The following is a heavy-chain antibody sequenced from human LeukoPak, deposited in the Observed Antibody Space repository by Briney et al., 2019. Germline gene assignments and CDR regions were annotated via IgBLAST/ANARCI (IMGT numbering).Heavy chain of an antibody. CDR2: IYSSGTT. D-gene: IGHD4-11*01. CDR1: GGSISGYY. Sequence: PSETLSLTCTVSGGSISGYYWSWVQQSPEKGLEWIAYIYSSGTTNYNPSLKSRVTISVDTSQNQFSLKVNSVTAADTAVYYCARHLGHSDYPLDCWGQGTLVTVSS. V-gene: IGHV4-59*08. J-gene: IGHJ4*02. CDR3: ARHLGHSDYPLDC.